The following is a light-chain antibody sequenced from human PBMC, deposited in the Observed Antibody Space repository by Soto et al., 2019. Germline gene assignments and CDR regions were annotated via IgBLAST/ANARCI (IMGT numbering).Light chain of an antibody. J-gene: IGKJ3*01. V-gene: IGKV1-12*01. Sequence: DIQMTQSPFSVSASVGDRVTISCRASQGISTWLAWYPQKSGKGPKLLIYAASSFQTGVPSRYSGSESGTDITLTISSLLPEYTATYFCQQAYGFAFTFGPGTKLEIE. CDR2: AAS. CDR3: QQAYGFAFT. CDR1: QGISTW.